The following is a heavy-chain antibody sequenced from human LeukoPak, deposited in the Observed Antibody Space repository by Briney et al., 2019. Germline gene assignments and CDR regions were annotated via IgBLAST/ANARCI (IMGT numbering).Heavy chain of an antibody. CDR3: AKDPTTVTSASDY. V-gene: IGHV3-53*01. J-gene: IGHJ4*02. D-gene: IGHD4-17*01. CDR2: IYGGGST. Sequence: PGGSLRLSCAATGLTVSSNFMSWVRQAPGKGLEWVSVIYGGGSTYYADSVKGRFTISRDNSKNTLYLQMNSLRAEDTAVYYCAKDPTTVTSASDYWGQGTLVTVSS. CDR1: GLTVSSNF.